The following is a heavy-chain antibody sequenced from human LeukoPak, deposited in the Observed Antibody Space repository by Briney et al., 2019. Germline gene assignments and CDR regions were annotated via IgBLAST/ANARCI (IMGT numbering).Heavy chain of an antibody. CDR3: ARDQGYYDSSGPGG. CDR2: ISYDGSNK. V-gene: IGHV3-30-3*01. Sequence: GGSLRLSCAAPGFTFSSYAMHWVRQAPGQGLEWVAVISYDGSNKYYADSVKGRFTISRDNSKNTLYLQMNSLRAEDTAVYYCARDQGYYDSSGPGGWGQGTLVTVSS. CDR1: GFTFSSYA. J-gene: IGHJ4*02. D-gene: IGHD3-22*01.